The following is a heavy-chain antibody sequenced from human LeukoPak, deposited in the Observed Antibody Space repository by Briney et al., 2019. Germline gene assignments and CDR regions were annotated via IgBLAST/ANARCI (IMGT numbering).Heavy chain of an antibody. CDR3: AREPPPMIVVWGFDY. CDR1: GFTFSSYG. D-gene: IGHD3-22*01. Sequence: PGGFLRLSCAASGFTFSSYGMHWVRQAPGKGLEWVAVIWYDGSNKYYADSVKGRFTISRDNSRNTLYLQMNSLRAEDTAVYYCAREPPPMIVVWGFDYWGQGTLVTVSS. V-gene: IGHV3-33*01. J-gene: IGHJ4*02. CDR2: IWYDGSNK.